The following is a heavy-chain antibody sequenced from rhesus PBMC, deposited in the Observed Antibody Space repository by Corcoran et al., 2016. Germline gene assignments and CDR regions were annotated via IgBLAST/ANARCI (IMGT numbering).Heavy chain of an antibody. CDR1: GFTFRGYT. D-gene: IGHD4-29*01. CDR3: ARDATTEGNYNRFDV. Sequence: EVQLVESGGGLAKPGGALRLSCATSGFTFRGYTMPWVRQAPGKGREWVSTVGSGGNTYYADSVKGRFTISRDNSKNTLSRQMNSLRTEDTAVYYCARDATTEGNYNRFDVWGAGVLVTVSS. CDR2: VGSGGNT. J-gene: IGHJ5-1*01. V-gene: IGHV3-103*01.